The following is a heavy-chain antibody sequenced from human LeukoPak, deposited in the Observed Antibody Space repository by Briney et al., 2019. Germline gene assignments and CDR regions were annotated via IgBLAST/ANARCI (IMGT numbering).Heavy chain of an antibody. J-gene: IGHJ4*02. V-gene: IGHV3-7*01. CDR3: ARVASSTTYGRSCYFDY. D-gene: IGHD6-6*01. Sequence: GGSLRLSCAASGFTFSSYWMSWVRQAPGKGLEWLANIKQDGSEKYYVDSVKGRFTISRDNAKNSLYLQMNSLRAEDTAVYYCARVASSTTYGRSCYFDYWGQGTLVTVSS. CDR1: GFTFSSYW. CDR2: IKQDGSEK.